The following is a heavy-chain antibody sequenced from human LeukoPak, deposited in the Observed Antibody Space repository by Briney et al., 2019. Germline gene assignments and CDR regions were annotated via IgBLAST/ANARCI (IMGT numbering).Heavy chain of an antibody. D-gene: IGHD3-22*01. V-gene: IGHV3-11*04. Sequence: PGGSLRLSCAASGFTFSDYYMSWIRQAPGKGLEWVSYISSSGSTIYYADSVKGRFTISRDNAKNSLYLQMNSLRAEDTAVYYCARGKYIYDSRPVAGWYFDYWGQGTLVTVSS. CDR3: ARGKYIYDSRPVAGWYFDY. CDR2: ISSSGSTI. CDR1: GFTFSDYY. J-gene: IGHJ4*02.